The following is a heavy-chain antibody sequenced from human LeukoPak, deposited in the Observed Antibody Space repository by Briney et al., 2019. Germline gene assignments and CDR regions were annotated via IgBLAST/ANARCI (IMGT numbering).Heavy chain of an antibody. Sequence: ASVKVSCKASGYTFTSYGFSWVRQAPGQGLEWMGCISAHSDNTNYPQKFQGRVTMTTDTSTSTAYMELRSLRSDDTAVYYCARGPRGGIGYFYYMDVWGKGTTVTLS. CDR3: ARGPRGGIGYFYYMDV. CDR1: GYTFTSYG. D-gene: IGHD3-10*01. V-gene: IGHV1-18*01. CDR2: ISAHSDNT. J-gene: IGHJ6*03.